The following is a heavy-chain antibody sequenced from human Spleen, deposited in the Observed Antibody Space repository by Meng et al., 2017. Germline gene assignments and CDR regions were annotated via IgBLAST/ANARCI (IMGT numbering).Heavy chain of an antibody. CDR3: ARARFSSGSGNDY. J-gene: IGHJ4*02. D-gene: IGHD6-19*01. V-gene: IGHV3-7*01. CDR2: IKQDESEK. CDR1: GFTFTSYG. Sequence: GESLKISCRTSGFTFTSYGMGWVRQAPGKGLEWVANIKQDESEKYYVDSVKGRFTISRDNAKNSLYLQMNSLRAEDTAVYYCARARFSSGSGNDYWGQGTLVTVSS.